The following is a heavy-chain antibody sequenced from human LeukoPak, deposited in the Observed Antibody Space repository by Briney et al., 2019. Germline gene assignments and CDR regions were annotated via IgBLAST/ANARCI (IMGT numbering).Heavy chain of an antibody. V-gene: IGHV3-30*18. CDR2: VSSDGGTT. Sequence: PGTSLRLSCAASGFTFSSHGIHWVRQAPGKGLEGVAVVSSDGGTTYYADSVKGRFTISRDNSKNTLYLQMNSLRGEDTAIYYCTKESATGSRYSFDYWGQGTLVTVSS. CDR1: GFTFSSHG. D-gene: IGHD2-15*01. J-gene: IGHJ4*02. CDR3: TKESATGSRYSFDY.